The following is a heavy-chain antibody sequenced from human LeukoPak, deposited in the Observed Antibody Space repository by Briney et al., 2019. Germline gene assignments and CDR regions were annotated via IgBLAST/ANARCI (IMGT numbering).Heavy chain of an antibody. D-gene: IGHD4-23*01. V-gene: IGHV3-15*05. CDR2: LKSKIDGGAT. CDR1: GFTFSNAW. Sequence: PGGSLRLSCAASGFTFSNAWMNWVRQAPGKGLEWLGRLKSKIDGGATDYAAPVKGRFTISRDDSTNTLYLQLNSLRTEDTAVYYCTTHLQYGGNSGWGQGTLVTVSS. CDR3: TTHLQYGGNSG. J-gene: IGHJ4*02.